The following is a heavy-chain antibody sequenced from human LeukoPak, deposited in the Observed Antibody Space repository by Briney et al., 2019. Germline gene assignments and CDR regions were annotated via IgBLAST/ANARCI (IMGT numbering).Heavy chain of an antibody. Sequence: SVEVSCKASGGTFSSYAISWVRQAPGQGLEWMGGIIPIFGTANYAQKFQGRVTITADESTSTAYMELSSLRSEDTAVYYCARDHETTRYYYYYYYMDVWGKGTTVTVSS. D-gene: IGHD1-7*01. CDR2: IIPIFGTA. CDR1: GGTFSSYA. V-gene: IGHV1-69*13. CDR3: ARDHETTRYYYYYYYMDV. J-gene: IGHJ6*03.